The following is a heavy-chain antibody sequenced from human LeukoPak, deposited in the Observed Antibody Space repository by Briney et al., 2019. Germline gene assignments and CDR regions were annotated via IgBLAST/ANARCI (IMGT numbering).Heavy chain of an antibody. Sequence: ASVKVSCKASGYTFSGYYIHWVRQAPGQGLEWMGWIKPNSGGTNYVQKFQGRVTMTTDTSTSTAYMELRSLRSDDTAVYYCARKAGYYYMDVWGKGTTVTVSS. CDR1: GYTFSGYY. CDR3: ARKAGYYYMDV. D-gene: IGHD3-10*01. V-gene: IGHV1-2*02. CDR2: IKPNSGGT. J-gene: IGHJ6*03.